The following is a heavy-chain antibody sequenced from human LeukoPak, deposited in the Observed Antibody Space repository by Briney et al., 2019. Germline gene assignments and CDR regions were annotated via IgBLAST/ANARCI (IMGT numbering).Heavy chain of an antibody. J-gene: IGHJ6*02. V-gene: IGHV3-11*05. CDR2: ISSSSSDT. CDR3: ARGHHGMEV. CDR1: EFIFSDYY. Sequence: PGGSLRLSCAASEFIFSDYYMSWIRQAPGKGLEWVSYISSSSSDTDYADSVKGRFTISRDNAKNSLFLQMNSLRAEDTAVYYCARGHHGMEVWGRGTTVTVSS.